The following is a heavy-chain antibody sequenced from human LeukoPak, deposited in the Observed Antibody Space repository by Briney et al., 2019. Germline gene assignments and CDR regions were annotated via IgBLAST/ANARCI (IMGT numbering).Heavy chain of an antibody. CDR3: AKLGVRGVITPIDY. Sequence: GGPLRLSCAASGFTLSSYAMSWVRQAPGKGLEWVSAISGSGGSTYYADSVKGRFTISTDNSKNTLYLQMSSLRAEDTAVYYCAKLGVRGVITPIDYWGQGTLVTVSS. V-gene: IGHV3-23*01. D-gene: IGHD3-10*02. CDR2: ISGSGGST. J-gene: IGHJ4*02. CDR1: GFTLSSYA.